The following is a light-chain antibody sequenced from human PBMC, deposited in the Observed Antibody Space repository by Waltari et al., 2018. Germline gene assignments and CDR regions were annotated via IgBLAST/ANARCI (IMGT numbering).Light chain of an antibody. CDR1: SGSVSSSNY. CDR2: TTS. Sequence: QTVVTQEPSLSVSPGGTVTLTCCLNSGSVSSSNYPRWYKQSPGQAPRTLMPTTSSRSSGVPYRFSGSILGNKAALTITGAQAEDESDYYCVLSMGSGIPVFGGGTKLTVL. V-gene: IGLV8-61*01. CDR3: VLSMGSGIPV. J-gene: IGLJ3*02.